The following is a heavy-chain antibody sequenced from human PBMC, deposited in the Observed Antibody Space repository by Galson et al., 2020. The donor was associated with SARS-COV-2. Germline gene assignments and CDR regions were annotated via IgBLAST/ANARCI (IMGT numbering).Heavy chain of an antibody. CDR1: GGSISSSSYY. D-gene: IGHD1-26*01. J-gene: IGHJ4*02. CDR2: IYYSGST. V-gene: IGHV4-39*01. Sequence: SETLSLTCTVSGGSISSSSYYWGWIRQPPGKGLEWIGSIYYSGSTYYNPSLKSRVTISVDTSKNQFSLKLSSVTAADTAVYYCARQGIVGATTGIYWGQGTLVTVSS. CDR3: ARQGIVGATTGIY.